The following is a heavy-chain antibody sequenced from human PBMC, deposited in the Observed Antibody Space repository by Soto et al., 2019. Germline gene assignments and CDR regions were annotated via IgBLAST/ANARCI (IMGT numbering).Heavy chain of an antibody. J-gene: IGHJ6*02. Sequence: SETLSLTCTVSGDSIRSGNHYWSWIRQPPGKGLEWIGYIYYSGSTYYSPSLKSRVTMSVDTSKNQFSLKLSSVTAADTAVYYCARGGMSAVAGSGYYYYGMDVWGQGTTVT. V-gene: IGHV4-30-4*01. CDR1: GDSIRSGNHY. CDR2: IYYSGST. D-gene: IGHD6-19*01. CDR3: ARGGMSAVAGSGYYYYGMDV.